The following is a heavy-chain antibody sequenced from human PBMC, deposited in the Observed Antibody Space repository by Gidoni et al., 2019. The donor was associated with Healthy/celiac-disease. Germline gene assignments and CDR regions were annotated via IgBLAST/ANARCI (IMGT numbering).Heavy chain of an antibody. Sequence: EVQLVESGGGVVRPGGPLRLPCAAAGFTFDDYGMSRVLQAPGRGLEWVSGINWNGGSTGYADSVNGRFTISRDNAKNSLYLQMNSLRAEDTALYYCSRAVPDVVVVAATQTFAFDIWGQGTMVTVSS. CDR1: GFTFDDYG. CDR2: INWNGGST. CDR3: SRAVPDVVVVAATQTFAFDI. J-gene: IGHJ3*02. V-gene: IGHV3-20*04. D-gene: IGHD2-15*01.